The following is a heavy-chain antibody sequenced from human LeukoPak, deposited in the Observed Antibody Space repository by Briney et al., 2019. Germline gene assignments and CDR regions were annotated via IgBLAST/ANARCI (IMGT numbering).Heavy chain of an antibody. Sequence: SVKVSCKASGGTFSSYAISWVRQAPGQGLEWMGGIIPILGTANYAQKFQGRVTITADESTSTAYMELSSLRSEDTAVYYCAIDIVVVPAAMYYFDYWGQGTLVTVSS. D-gene: IGHD2-2*01. CDR3: AIDIVVVPAAMYYFDY. V-gene: IGHV1-69*13. CDR2: IIPILGTA. J-gene: IGHJ4*02. CDR1: GGTFSSYA.